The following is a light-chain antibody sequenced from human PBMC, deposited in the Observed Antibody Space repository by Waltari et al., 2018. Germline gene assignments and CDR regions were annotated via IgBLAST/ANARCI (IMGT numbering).Light chain of an antibody. CDR2: GAS. Sequence: EIVLTQSPGTLSLSPGERATLSCRASQSVSRSLAWYQQKPGQAPRLLIYGASNRAAGIPERFSGSWSGTDFSLTISRLEPEDFAVYYCQHYVRLPATFGQGTKVEIK. J-gene: IGKJ1*01. CDR1: QSVSRS. CDR3: QHYVRLPAT. V-gene: IGKV3-20*01.